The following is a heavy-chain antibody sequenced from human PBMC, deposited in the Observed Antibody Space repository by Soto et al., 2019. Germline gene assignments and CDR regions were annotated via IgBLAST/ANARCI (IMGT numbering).Heavy chain of an antibody. V-gene: IGHV2-5*02. CDR3: AHVFTPLAPFDS. D-gene: IGHD2-15*01. CDR2: IYWDEDK. CDR1: GFSLSTSGVG. Sequence: QITLKESGPTLVKPTQTLTLTCTFSGFSLSTSGVGVGWIRQPPGKALEWLGFIYWDEDKRYSPSLKSRLTITTDTSKSQVVLTMTTMDPVDTATYYSAHVFTPLAPFDSWGQGTLVTVSA. J-gene: IGHJ4*02.